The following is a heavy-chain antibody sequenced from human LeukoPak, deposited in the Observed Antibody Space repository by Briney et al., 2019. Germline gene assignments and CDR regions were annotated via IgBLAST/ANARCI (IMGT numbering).Heavy chain of an antibody. CDR2: IYHSGST. CDR1: GYSISSGYY. D-gene: IGHD3-22*01. CDR3: AREGQYYYDSSGYINH. V-gene: IGHV4-38-2*02. Sequence: SETLSLTCTVSGYSISSGYYWGWIRQPPGKGLEWIGSIYHSGSTYYNPSLKSRVTISVDTSKNQFSLKLSSVTAADTAVYYCAREGQYYYDSSGYINHWGQGTLVTVSS. J-gene: IGHJ4*02.